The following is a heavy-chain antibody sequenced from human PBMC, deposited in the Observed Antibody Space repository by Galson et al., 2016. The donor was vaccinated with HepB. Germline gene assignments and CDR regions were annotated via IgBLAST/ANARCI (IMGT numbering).Heavy chain of an antibody. CDR3: ARTHGRSPTYGFDF. CDR2: IFAHDEK. Sequence: LVKPTQTLTLTCTVSGFSLTTGLMGLSWLRQPPGEALQWLAHIFAHDEKVYSPSLKSRLALSRDISKNQVVLTITNLFPADTATYYCARTHGRSPTYGFDFCGPGILVTVSS. CDR1: GFSLTTGLMG. J-gene: IGHJ4*02. V-gene: IGHV2-26*01. D-gene: IGHD3-10*01.